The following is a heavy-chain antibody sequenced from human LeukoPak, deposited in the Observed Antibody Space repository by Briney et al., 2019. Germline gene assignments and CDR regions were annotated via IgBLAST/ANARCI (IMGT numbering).Heavy chain of an antibody. D-gene: IGHD3-3*01. CDR3: ANLYDFWSGYYVY. Sequence: GGSLRLSCAASGFTFSSYWMSWVRQAPGKGLEWVANIKKDGSEKYYVDSVKGRFTISRDNAKNSLFLQMNSLRAEDTAVYYCANLYDFWSGYYVYWGQGTLVTVSS. CDR2: IKKDGSEK. CDR1: GFTFSSYW. J-gene: IGHJ4*02. V-gene: IGHV3-7*05.